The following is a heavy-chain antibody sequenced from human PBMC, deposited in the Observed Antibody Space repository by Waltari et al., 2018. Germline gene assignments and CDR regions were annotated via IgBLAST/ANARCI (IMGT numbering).Heavy chain of an antibody. J-gene: IGHJ6*03. V-gene: IGHV3-30-3*01. Sequence: QVQLVESGGGVVQPGRSLRLSCAASGFTFSSYAIHWVRQAPGKGLEWVAIISYDGSNKYYADSVKGRFTISRDNSMNTLYLQMNSLRPEDTAVYYCARRERGAYYYYYMDVWGKGTTVTVSS. CDR3: ARRERGAYYYYYMDV. CDR2: ISYDGSNK. D-gene: IGHD1-26*01. CDR1: GFTFSSYA.